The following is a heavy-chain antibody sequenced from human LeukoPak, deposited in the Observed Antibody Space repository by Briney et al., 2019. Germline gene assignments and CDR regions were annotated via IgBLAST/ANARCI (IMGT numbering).Heavy chain of an antibody. D-gene: IGHD6-25*01. CDR2: IHYSGST. V-gene: IGHV4-59*08. Sequence: SETLPLTCTVSGGSISSYYWSWIRQPPGKGLEWIGYIHYSGSTNYNPSLKSRVTISVDTSKNQFSLELNSVTAADTAVYYCAAAFDYWGQGTLVTVSS. J-gene: IGHJ4*02. CDR1: GGSISSYY. CDR3: AAAFDY.